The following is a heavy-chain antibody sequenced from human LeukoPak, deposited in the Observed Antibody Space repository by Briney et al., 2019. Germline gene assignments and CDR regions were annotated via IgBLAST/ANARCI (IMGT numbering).Heavy chain of an antibody. CDR3: AIGYCSGGSCYAVFDY. CDR1: GYTFTGYY. Sequence: ASVKVSCKASGYTFTGYYMHWVRQVPGRGLEWMGWINPNSGGTNYAQKFQGRVTMTRDTSISTAYMELSRLRSDDTAVYYCAIGYCSGGSCYAVFDYWGQGTLVTVSS. J-gene: IGHJ4*02. CDR2: INPNSGGT. V-gene: IGHV1-2*02. D-gene: IGHD2-15*01.